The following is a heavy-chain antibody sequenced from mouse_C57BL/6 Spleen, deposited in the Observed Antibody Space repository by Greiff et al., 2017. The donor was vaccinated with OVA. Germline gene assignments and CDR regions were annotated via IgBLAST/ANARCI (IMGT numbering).Heavy chain of an antibody. Sequence: VQLVESGPGLVAPSQSLPITCTASGFPLTSYGVSWVRQPPGKGLEWLGVIWGDGSTNYHSAPISRLSISKDNSKSEVFLKLNSLQTDDTATYYCAIVDGYYYAMDYWGQGTSVTVSS. CDR1: GFPLTSYG. V-gene: IGHV2-3*01. J-gene: IGHJ4*01. D-gene: IGHD2-3*01. CDR2: IWGDGST. CDR3: AIVDGYYYAMDY.